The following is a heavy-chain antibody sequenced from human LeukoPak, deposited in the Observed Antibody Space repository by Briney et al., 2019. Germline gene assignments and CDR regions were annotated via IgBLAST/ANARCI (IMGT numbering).Heavy chain of an antibody. J-gene: IGHJ4*02. CDR3: ARIPGYCSSTSCYEGLDY. Sequence: ASVKVSCKASGYTFTGYYMHWVRQAPGQGLEGMGWINPNSGGTNYAQKFQGRVTMTRDTSISTAYMELSRLRSDDTAVYYCARIPGYCSSTSCYEGLDYWGQGTLVTVSS. V-gene: IGHV1-2*02. CDR2: INPNSGGT. CDR1: GYTFTGYY. D-gene: IGHD2-2*03.